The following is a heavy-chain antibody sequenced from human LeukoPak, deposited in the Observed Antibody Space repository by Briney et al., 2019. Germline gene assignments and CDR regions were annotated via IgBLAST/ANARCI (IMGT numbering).Heavy chain of an antibody. D-gene: IGHD3-22*01. Sequence: PSETLSLTCAVHGGSFSGYYWSWIRQPPGKGLEWIGEINHSGSTNYNPSLKSRVTISVDTSKNQFSLKLSSVTAADTAVYYCAHFDSSGGPDYWGQGTLVTVSS. CDR1: GGSFSGYY. CDR3: AHFDSSGGPDY. J-gene: IGHJ4*02. CDR2: INHSGST. V-gene: IGHV4-34*01.